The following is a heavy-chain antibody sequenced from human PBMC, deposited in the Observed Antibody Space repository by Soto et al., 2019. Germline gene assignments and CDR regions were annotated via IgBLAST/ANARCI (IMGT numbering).Heavy chain of an antibody. V-gene: IGHV1-69*13. CDR1: GGTFSSYA. J-gene: IGHJ4*02. D-gene: IGHD2-21*02. CDR3: ARAHCGGDCLNDF. Sequence: SVKVSCKASGGTFSSYAISWVRQAPGQGLEWMGGIIPIFGTANYAQKFQGRVTITADESTSTAYMELSSLRSEDTAVYYCARAHCGGDCLNDFWGQGIQVTVSS. CDR2: IIPIFGTA.